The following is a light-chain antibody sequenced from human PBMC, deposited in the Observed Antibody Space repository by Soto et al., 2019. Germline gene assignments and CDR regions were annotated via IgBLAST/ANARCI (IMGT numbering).Light chain of an antibody. CDR1: SGDIGSYNR. CDR2: EVT. Sequence: ALTQPASVSGSPGQSITISCTGTSGDIGSYNRVSWYQQHPGKAPKLIIYEVTDRPSGVSNRFSGSKSGNTTSLTISGLQAEDEAEYYCSSYTNINTRACVFGTGTKVTVL. V-gene: IGLV2-14*01. CDR3: SSYTNINTRACV. J-gene: IGLJ1*01.